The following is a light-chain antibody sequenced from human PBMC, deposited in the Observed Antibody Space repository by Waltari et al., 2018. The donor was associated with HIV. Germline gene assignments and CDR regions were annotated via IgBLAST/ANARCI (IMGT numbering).Light chain of an antibody. J-gene: IGLJ3*02. V-gene: IGLV2-14*01. CDR2: DVS. Sequence: QSALTQPASVSGSPGQSITISCTGTSSDVGGYNYVSWYQQHPGKAPKLMIYDVSNRPSWVYNRFSGCKSSNAASLTISGLQDEDEADYYCSSYTSSSTWVFGGGTKLTVL. CDR3: SSYTSSSTWV. CDR1: SSDVGGYNY.